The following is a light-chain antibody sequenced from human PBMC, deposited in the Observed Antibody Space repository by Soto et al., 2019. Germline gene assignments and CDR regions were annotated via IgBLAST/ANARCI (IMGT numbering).Light chain of an antibody. CDR1: QGVSDNY. Sequence: EVVLTQSPGTLSLSPGEGATLSCRASQGVSDNYLAWYQHKPGQPPRLLIYGASNRATAIPDRFSGSGSGTDFTLTISRLEPEDFAVYFCQQYGWSPRTFGQGPKLDIK. CDR2: GAS. CDR3: QQYGWSPRT. J-gene: IGKJ2*01. V-gene: IGKV3-20*01.